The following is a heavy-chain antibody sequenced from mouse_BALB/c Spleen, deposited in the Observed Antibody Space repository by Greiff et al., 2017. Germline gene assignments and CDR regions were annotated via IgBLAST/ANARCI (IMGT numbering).Heavy chain of an antibody. V-gene: IGHV1-77*01. J-gene: IGHJ3*01. CDR2: IYPGSGST. CDR3: ALTGWFAY. CDR1: GYTFTDYV. D-gene: IGHD4-1*01. Sequence: VQLQQSGPELVKPGASVKMSCKASGYTFTDYVISWVKQRTGQGLEWIGEIYPGSGSTYYNEKFKGKATLTADKSSNTAYMQLSSLTSEDSAVYFCALTGWFAYWGQGTLVTVSA.